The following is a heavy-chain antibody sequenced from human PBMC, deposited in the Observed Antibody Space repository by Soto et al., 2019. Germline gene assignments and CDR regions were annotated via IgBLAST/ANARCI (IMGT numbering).Heavy chain of an antibody. CDR3: ASTSGSFGGHDAFDI. CDR1: GGSLSSYY. V-gene: IGHV4-59*12. CDR2: MFYSGRT. J-gene: IGHJ3*02. D-gene: IGHD1-26*01. Sequence: LSLSCTCCGGSLSSYYWGWIRQPPGKGLEWIGYMFYSGRTNYNPSHKSRVTISGDTSKNKFCLKLSSVTTADTAVYDCASTSGSFGGHDAFDIWGQGTLVTVSS.